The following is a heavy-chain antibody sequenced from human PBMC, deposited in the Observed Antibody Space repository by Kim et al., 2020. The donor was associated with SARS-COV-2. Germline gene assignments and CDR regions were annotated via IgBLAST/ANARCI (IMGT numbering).Heavy chain of an antibody. CDR1: GFTFGDYA. V-gene: IGHV3-9*01. J-gene: IGHJ3*01. Sequence: GGSLRLSCAASGFTFGDYAMYWVRQAPGKGLEWVAGISWNGGLIGYADSVRGRFTISRDNAKNSLYLQMNSLRVEDTALYYCAKDPYHVFTGRSDAFDVWGHGTMVTVSS. CDR2: ISWNGGLI. D-gene: IGHD3-9*01. CDR3: AKDPYHVFTGRSDAFDV.